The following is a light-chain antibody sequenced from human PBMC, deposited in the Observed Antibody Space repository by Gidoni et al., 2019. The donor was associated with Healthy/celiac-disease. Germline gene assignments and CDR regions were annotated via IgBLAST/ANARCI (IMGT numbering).Light chain of an antibody. Sequence: DIQMTQSPSSLSASVGDNVTITCRARQGISNYLAWYQQKPGKVPKLLIYAASTLQSGVPARFSGSGSGTDFTLTISSLQPEDVATYYCQKYNSSPYTFXXXTKLEIK. CDR2: AAS. CDR1: QGISNY. CDR3: QKYNSSPYT. J-gene: IGKJ2*01. V-gene: IGKV1-27*01.